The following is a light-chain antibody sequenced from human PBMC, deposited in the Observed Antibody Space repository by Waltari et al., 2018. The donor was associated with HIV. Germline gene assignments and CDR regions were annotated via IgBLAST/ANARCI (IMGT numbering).Light chain of an antibody. V-gene: IGKV3-20*01. CDR1: QSVSSSY. J-gene: IGKJ2*01. Sequence: EIGLTPSPGTLSLSPGERATLSCRASQSVSSSYLAWYQQKPGQAPRLLIYGASSRATGIPDRFSGSGSGTDFTLTISRLEPEDFAVYYCQQYGSSPPDTFGQGTKLEIK. CDR3: QQYGSSPPDT. CDR2: GAS.